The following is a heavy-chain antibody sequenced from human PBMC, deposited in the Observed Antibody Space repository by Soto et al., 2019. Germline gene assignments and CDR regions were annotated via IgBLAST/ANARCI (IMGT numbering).Heavy chain of an antibody. V-gene: IGHV4-4*07. D-gene: IGHD3-16*01. J-gene: IGHJ6*02. Sequence: SETLSLTCTVSTGSINSYYWSWIRQPAGKGLEWIGRIYTTGSTTYNPSLKSRVTMSVDTSKKQVSLNLTSVTAADTAVYYCARLRGGYYYSRMDVWGQGTTVTVSS. CDR1: TGSINSYY. CDR3: ARLRGGYYYSRMDV. CDR2: IYTTGST.